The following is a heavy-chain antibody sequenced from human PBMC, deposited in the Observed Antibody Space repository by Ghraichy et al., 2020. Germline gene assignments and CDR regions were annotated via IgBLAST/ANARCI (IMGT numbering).Heavy chain of an antibody. CDR3: ARDNRDDTSSYYSFDF. J-gene: IGHJ4*02. CDR1: GVSFTTYY. CDR2: VHPNSGDA. D-gene: IGHD3-22*01. V-gene: IGHV1-46*01. Sequence: ASVKVSCKASGVSFTTYYYHWVRQAPGQGLEGMGLVHPNSGDAHYAPQFRGRIIMTRDTSTTTVHMDLRSLTSDDTAVYYCARDNRDDTSSYYSFDFWGQGTLVTVSS.